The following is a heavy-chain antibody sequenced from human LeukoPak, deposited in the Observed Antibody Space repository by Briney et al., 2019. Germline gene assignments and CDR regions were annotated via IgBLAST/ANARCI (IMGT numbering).Heavy chain of an antibody. CDR1: GVSISDYY. D-gene: IGHD1-26*01. V-gene: IGHV4-59*08. Sequence: SETLSLTCTVSGVSISDYYWNWIRQPPGKGLEWIGYIYYSGSTNYNPSLKSRVTISVDTSKDQFSLRLSSVTAADTAVYYCARPRDVPGGLDAFDIWGQGTMVTVSS. CDR2: IYYSGST. J-gene: IGHJ3*02. CDR3: ARPRDVPGGLDAFDI.